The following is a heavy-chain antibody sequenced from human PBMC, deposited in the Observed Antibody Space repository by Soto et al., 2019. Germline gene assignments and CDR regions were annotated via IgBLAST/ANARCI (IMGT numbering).Heavy chain of an antibody. V-gene: IGHV1-2*02. CDR2: INPNSGGT. CDR3: ARVGVRIAAAGYSNKFDP. J-gene: IGHJ5*02. CDR1: GYTFTGYY. Sequence: GASVKVSCKASGYTFTGYYMHWVRQAPGQGLEWMGWINPNSGGTNYAQKFQARVTMTRDTSISTAYMELSRLRSDDTAVYYCARVGVRIAAAGYSNKFDPWGQGTLVTVSS. D-gene: IGHD6-13*01.